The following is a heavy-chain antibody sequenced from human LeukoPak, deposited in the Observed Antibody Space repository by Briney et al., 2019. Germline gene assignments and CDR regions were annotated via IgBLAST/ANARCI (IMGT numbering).Heavy chain of an antibody. Sequence: GGSLRLSCVASGFSFSTYCMSWVRQAPGKGLEWVANIKQDGSEQYYVDSLKGRFTISRDNAKNSLYLQLNNVEADDTAMYYCARDSAGNDYWGQGTLVTVSS. CDR3: ARDSAGNDY. CDR1: GFSFSTYC. V-gene: IGHV3-7*01. D-gene: IGHD6-13*01. CDR2: IKQDGSEQ. J-gene: IGHJ4*02.